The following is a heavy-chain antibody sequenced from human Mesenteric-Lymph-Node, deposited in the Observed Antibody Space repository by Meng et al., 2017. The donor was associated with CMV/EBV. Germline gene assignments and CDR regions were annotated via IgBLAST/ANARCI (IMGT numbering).Heavy chain of an antibody. CDR2: ISGNAGST. Sequence: GESLKISCAASGFTFNNYVMSWVRQAPGKGLEWVSSISGNAGSTYYAGSVKGRFSISRDNSKNTLSLHMNNLRADDTAVYYCAKEILRYSSTYDAFDIWGQGTVVTVSS. D-gene: IGHD6-13*01. J-gene: IGHJ3*02. CDR1: GFTFNNYV. V-gene: IGHV3-23*01. CDR3: AKEILRYSSTYDAFDI.